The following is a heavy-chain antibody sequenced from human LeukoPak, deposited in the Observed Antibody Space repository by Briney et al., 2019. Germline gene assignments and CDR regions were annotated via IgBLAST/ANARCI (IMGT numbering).Heavy chain of an antibody. CDR1: GFTFSSYS. D-gene: IGHD6-6*01. CDR2: ISSGSSYI. J-gene: IGHJ5*02. V-gene: IGHV3-21*01. Sequence: PGGSLRLSCAASGFTFSSYSMNWVRQAPGKGLEWVSSISSGSSYIYYADSVKGRFTISRDNAKNSLYLQMNSLRAEDTAVYYCARGSSSSSFLWFDPWGQGTLVTVSS. CDR3: ARGSSSSSFLWFDP.